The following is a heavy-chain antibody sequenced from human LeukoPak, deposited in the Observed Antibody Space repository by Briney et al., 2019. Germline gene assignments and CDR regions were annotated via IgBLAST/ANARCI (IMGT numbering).Heavy chain of an antibody. D-gene: IGHD3-22*01. CDR1: SGSISNSNYY. CDR2: IFYSGST. J-gene: IGHJ4*02. CDR3: ASHYYDSSGYYFFDY. V-gene: IGHV4-39*07. Sequence: SETLSLTCTVSSGSISNSNYYWGWIRQPPGKGLEWIGSIFYSGSTYYNPSLKSRVTISVDTSKNQFSLKLSSVTAADTAVYYCASHYYDSSGYYFFDYWGQGTLVTVSS.